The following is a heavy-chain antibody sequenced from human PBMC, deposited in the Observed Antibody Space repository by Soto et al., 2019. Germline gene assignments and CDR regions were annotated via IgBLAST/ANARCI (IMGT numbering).Heavy chain of an antibody. CDR1: GDSVRNQY. CDR2: IYRSGST. V-gene: IGHV4-4*09. D-gene: IGHD3-16*01. Sequence: PSETLSLTCTVSGDSVRNQYWSWIRRPPGRGLEWIGYIYRSGSTKYNPSLKSRLTISVDTSKNQFSLKLSSVTAADTAVYYCARTLDYGHMDVWGKGTTLTISS. CDR3: ARTLDYGHMDV. J-gene: IGHJ6*03.